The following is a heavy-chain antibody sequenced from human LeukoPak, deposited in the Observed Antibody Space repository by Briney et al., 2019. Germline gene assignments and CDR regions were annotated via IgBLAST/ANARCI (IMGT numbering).Heavy chain of an antibody. V-gene: IGHV3-7*03. CDR1: GFTFSSYW. D-gene: IGHD3-9*01. CDR2: IKQDGSEK. CDR3: AKDGKFTIDPEYYFDY. J-gene: IGHJ4*02. Sequence: GGSLRLSCAASGFTFSSYWMSWARQAPGKGLEWVANIKQDGSEKYYVDSVKGRFTISRDNSKNTLYLQMNSLRAEDTAVYYCAKDGKFTIDPEYYFDYWGQGTLVTVSS.